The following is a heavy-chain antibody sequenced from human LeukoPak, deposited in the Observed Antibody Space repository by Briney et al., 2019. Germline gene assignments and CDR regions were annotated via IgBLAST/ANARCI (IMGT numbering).Heavy chain of an antibody. Sequence: PGGSLRLSCAASGFTFRTYGMHWVRQAPGKGLEWVTFIRYDGSDKFYADSVRGRFTISRDNYKNTLFLQLNSLRVEDTAVYYCAKRADYYDSSRALYDAFDLWGQGTMVTVSS. CDR1: GFTFRTYG. CDR3: AKRADYYDSSRALYDAFDL. D-gene: IGHD3-16*01. CDR2: IRYDGSDK. J-gene: IGHJ3*01. V-gene: IGHV3-30*02.